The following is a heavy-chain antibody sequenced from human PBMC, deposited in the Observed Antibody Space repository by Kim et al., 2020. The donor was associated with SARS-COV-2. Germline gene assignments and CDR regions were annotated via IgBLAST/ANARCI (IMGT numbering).Heavy chain of an antibody. J-gene: IGHJ4*02. CDR3: ARDLPYGSSPTCPLDY. D-gene: IGHD2-2*01. V-gene: IGHV3-11*06. Sequence: VKGRFTTSRDNAKNSLYMQMNSLRAADTAVYYCARDLPYGSSPTCPLDYWGQGTLVTVSS.